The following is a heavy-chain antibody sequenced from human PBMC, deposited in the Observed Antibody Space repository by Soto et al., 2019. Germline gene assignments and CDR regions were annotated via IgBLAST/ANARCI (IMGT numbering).Heavy chain of an antibody. Sequence: GGSLRLSCAASGFTFTSNGMHWVRQAPGKGLEWVAVMSYDGNIQYYADSVKGRFTISRDKSKNTLYLQMNSLRADDTAVYYCAKVCGGCYGGGFDYWGQGTLVTVSS. CDR3: AKVCGGCYGGGFDY. CDR1: GFTFTSNG. J-gene: IGHJ4*02. D-gene: IGHD2-15*01. V-gene: IGHV3-30*18. CDR2: MSYDGNIQ.